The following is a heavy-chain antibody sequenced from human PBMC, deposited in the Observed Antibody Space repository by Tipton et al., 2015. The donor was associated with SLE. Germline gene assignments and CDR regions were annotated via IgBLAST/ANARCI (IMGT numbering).Heavy chain of an antibody. D-gene: IGHD1-20*01. J-gene: IGHJ4*02. CDR3: ARSGSNNFDPPDF. V-gene: IGHV4-59*01. CDR2: IHYTGTP. Sequence: TLSLTCTVSGGSLTHYYWNWIRQSPGKGLVWLGYIHYTGTPYYKPSLKSRIAMSVDTSSNQLSLRLTSLTPADTAVYYCARSGSNNFDPPDFWGQGTLATVSS. CDR1: GGSLTHYY.